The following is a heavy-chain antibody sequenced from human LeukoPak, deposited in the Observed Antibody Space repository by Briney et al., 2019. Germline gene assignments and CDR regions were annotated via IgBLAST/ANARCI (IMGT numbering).Heavy chain of an antibody. CDR2: ISNEGRNK. CDR3: ARVCSSTTCYLGVRGDY. V-gene: IGHV3-30*03. CDR1: GFTFSSYD. J-gene: IGHJ4*02. Sequence: GGSLRLSCAASGFTFSSYDMHWVRQAPGKGLEWVAVISNEGRNKCYADSVKGRFTISRDNAKNSLYLQMNSLRAEDTAVYYCARVCSSTTCYLGVRGDYWGQGTLVTVSS. D-gene: IGHD2-2*01.